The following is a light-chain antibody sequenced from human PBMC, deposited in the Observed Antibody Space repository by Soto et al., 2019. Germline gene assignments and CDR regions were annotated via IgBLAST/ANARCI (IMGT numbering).Light chain of an antibody. CDR2: KGT. V-gene: IGLV2-23*01. Sequence: QSLLTQPASVSGSPGQSITISCTGTSRDVGAYNSVSWYQQHPHRAPQVIIYKGTQRPSGVSNRFSGSTSGNAASLTISALQADEEADYFCCSSAPESTYVFGTGTKVTVL. J-gene: IGLJ1*01. CDR3: CSSAPESTYV. CDR1: SRDVGAYNS.